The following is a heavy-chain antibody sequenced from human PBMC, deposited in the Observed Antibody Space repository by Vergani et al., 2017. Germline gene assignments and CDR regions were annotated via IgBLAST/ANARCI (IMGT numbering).Heavy chain of an antibody. V-gene: IGHV3-30*02. CDR3: ARGMTTETTDLDGFDI. D-gene: IGHD4-17*01. CDR2: IHYDGSHE. CDR1: GFSFSSFG. Sequence: QVQLVESGGGVVQPGRSLRLSCAASGFSFSSFGFHWVRQAPGKGLEWVAFIHYDGSHEYYIDSVKGRFTISRDNSKNTLILQMNSLRPEDTAVYYCARGMTTETTDLDGFDIWGQGTMVSVSS. J-gene: IGHJ3*02.